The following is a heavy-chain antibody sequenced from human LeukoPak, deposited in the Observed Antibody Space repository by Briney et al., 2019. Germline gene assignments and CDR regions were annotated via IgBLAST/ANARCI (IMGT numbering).Heavy chain of an antibody. Sequence: GASVKVSCKASGFTFTSSAVQWVRQARGQRLEWIGWIVVGSGNTNYAQKFQERVTITRDMSTSTAYMELSSLRSEDTAVYYCTRGPPFMDIVATSRFDPWGQGTLVTVSS. V-gene: IGHV1-58*01. CDR1: GFTFTSSA. CDR2: IVVGSGNT. CDR3: TRGPPFMDIVATSRFDP. D-gene: IGHD5-12*01. J-gene: IGHJ5*02.